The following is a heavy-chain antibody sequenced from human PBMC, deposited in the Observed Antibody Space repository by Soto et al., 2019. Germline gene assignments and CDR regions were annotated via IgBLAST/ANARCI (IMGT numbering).Heavy chain of an antibody. J-gene: IGHJ4*02. D-gene: IGHD3-3*01. CDR2: IKSKTDGGTT. CDR1: GFTFSNAW. V-gene: IGHV3-15*01. CDR3: TTVAIFGVALSDY. Sequence: GSLRLSCAASGFTFSNAWMSWVRQAPGKGLEWVGRIKSKTDGGTTDYAAPVKGRFTISRDDSKNTLYLQMNSLKTEDTAVYYCTTVAIFGVALSDYWGQGTLVTVYS.